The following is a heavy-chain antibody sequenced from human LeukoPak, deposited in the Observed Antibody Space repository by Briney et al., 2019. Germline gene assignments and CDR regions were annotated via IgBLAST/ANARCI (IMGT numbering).Heavy chain of an antibody. CDR3: ARAEGLYGSRSYYGYDY. V-gene: IGHV4-30-4*08. CDR1: GGSITSGDYY. Sequence: SETLFLTCTVSGGSITSGDYYWSWIRQPPGKGLEWIGYIYYSGSTYYNPSLKSRVSISVDTSKNQFSLKLSSVTAADTAVYYCARAEGLYGSRSYYGYDYWGQGTLVTVSS. D-gene: IGHD3-10*01. CDR2: IYYSGST. J-gene: IGHJ4*02.